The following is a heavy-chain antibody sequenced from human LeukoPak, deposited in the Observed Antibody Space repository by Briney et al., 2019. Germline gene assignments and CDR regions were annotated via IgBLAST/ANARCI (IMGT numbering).Heavy chain of an antibody. Sequence: PSETLSLTCTVSGGSISSSSYYWGWVRQPPGKGLEWIGSIYYSGSTYYNPPLKSRVTISVDTSKNQFSLKLSSVTAADTAVYYCARDLRLLADGNDYWGQGSLVTVSS. J-gene: IGHJ4*02. CDR3: ARDLRLLADGNDY. CDR2: IYYSGST. CDR1: GGSISSSSYY. V-gene: IGHV4-39*07.